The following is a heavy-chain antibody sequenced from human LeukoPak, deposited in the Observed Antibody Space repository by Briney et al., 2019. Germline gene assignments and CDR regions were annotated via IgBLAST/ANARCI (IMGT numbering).Heavy chain of an antibody. Sequence: ESGGSLRLSCAASGFTFSTYAMTWVRQAPGKGLEWVSMITGSGATTYFADSVKGRFTMSRDNSKDTLYLQMNSLGVEDTAVYYCARDRREGLDSGSKAFDYWGQGTLVTVSS. CDR1: GFTFSTYA. V-gene: IGHV3-23*01. D-gene: IGHD3-10*01. J-gene: IGHJ4*02. CDR3: ARDRREGLDSGSKAFDY. CDR2: ITGSGATT.